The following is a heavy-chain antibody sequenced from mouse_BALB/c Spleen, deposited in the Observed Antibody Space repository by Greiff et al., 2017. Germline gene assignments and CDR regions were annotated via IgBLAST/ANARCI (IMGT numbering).Heavy chain of an antibody. CDR3: TRKGY. J-gene: IGHJ3*01. CDR1: GYNFTSYW. V-gene: IGHV1-69*02. CDR2: IYPSDSYT. Sequence: QVQLQQPGAELVRPGASVKLSCKASGYNFTSYWINWVKQRPGQGLEWIGNIYPSDSYTNYNQKFKDKATLTVDKSSSTAYLQLSSPTSEDSAVYYVTRKGYWGQGTLVTVSA.